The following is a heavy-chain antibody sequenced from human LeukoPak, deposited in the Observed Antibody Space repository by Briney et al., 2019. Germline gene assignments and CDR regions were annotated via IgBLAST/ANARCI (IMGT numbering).Heavy chain of an antibody. CDR3: ARQVVVVPAAPFDP. J-gene: IGHJ5*02. V-gene: IGHV4-59*08. D-gene: IGHD2-2*01. CDR1: GGSISSYY. Sequence: SETLSLTCTVSGGSISSYYWSWIRQPPGKGLEWIGYIYYSGSTNYNPSLKSRVTISVDTSKNQFSLKLSSVTAADTAVYYCARQVVVVPAAPFDPWGQGTLVTVSS. CDR2: IYYSGST.